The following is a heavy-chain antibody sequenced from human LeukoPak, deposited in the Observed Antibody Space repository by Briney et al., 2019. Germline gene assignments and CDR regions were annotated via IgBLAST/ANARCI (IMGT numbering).Heavy chain of an antibody. J-gene: IGHJ6*02. Sequence: SVKVSCKDSGGTLSSYVIRGVGQAAGQGVEGMRWIIPIFGIANYAQKFQGRVTITADKSTSTAYMELSSLRSEDTAVYYCARLHSDYGDYWAGSGYYYYGMDVWGQGTTVTVSS. CDR1: GGTLSSYV. V-gene: IGHV1-69*10. CDR2: IIPIFGIA. CDR3: ARLHSDYGDYWAGSGYYYYGMDV. D-gene: IGHD4-17*01.